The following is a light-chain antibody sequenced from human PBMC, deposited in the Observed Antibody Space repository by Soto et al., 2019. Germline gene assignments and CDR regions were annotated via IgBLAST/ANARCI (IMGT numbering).Light chain of an antibody. V-gene: IGLV2-14*01. CDR1: SSDVGDYNY. J-gene: IGLJ2*01. CDR2: EVS. CDR3: SSYTSSDTVL. Sequence: QSALTQPASVSGSPGQSITIPCTGTSSDVGDYNYVSWYQQHPGKAPKLMIYEVSDRPSGVSNRFSGSKSGNTASLTISGLQAEDEADYYCSSYTSSDTVLFGGGTKLTVL.